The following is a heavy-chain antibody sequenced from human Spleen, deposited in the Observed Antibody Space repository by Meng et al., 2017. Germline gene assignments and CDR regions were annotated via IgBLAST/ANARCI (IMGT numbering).Heavy chain of an antibody. J-gene: IGHJ4*02. D-gene: IGHD3-10*01. CDR3: ARGGDYYGSGRPFDY. CDR2: IIPILGIA. V-gene: IGHV1-69*02. CDR1: GGTFSSYT. Sequence: SVKVSCKASGGTFSSYTISWVRQAPGQGLEWMGRIIPILGIANYAQKFQGRVTITADKSTSTAYMELSSLRSEDTAVYYCARGGDYYGSGRPFDYWGQGTLVTVPS.